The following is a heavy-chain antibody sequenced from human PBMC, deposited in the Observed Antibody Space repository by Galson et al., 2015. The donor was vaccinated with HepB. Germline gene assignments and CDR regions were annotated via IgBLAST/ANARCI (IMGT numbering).Heavy chain of an antibody. CDR2: IYPGDSES. CDR3: ARRGYYYDTSGYYYYFDY. CDR1: EYSFTSYW. J-gene: IGHJ4*02. V-gene: IGHV5-51*03. Sequence: QSGAEVKKPGESLKISCKGSEYSFTSYWIGWVRQMPGKGLEWMGIIYPGDSESRYSPSFQGQVTISADKSISTAYLQWSSLKASDTAMYYCARRGYYYDTSGYYYYFDYWGQGTLVTVSS. D-gene: IGHD3-22*01.